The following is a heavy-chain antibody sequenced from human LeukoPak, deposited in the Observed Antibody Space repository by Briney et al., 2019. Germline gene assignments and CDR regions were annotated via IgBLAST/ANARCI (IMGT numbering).Heavy chain of an antibody. V-gene: IGHV3-23*01. D-gene: IGHD3-10*01. Sequence: HPGGSLRLSCAASGFTFSTFHMVWLRQAPGKGLEGFSSISRSGATTYYTDSVRGRFTISRDNSKDTLSLQMNNLRAEDTAVYYCGRIMARTTSYWYGVDVWGHGTTVTVSS. CDR2: ISRSGATT. CDR3: GRIMARTTSYWYGVDV. J-gene: IGHJ6*02. CDR1: GFTFSTFH.